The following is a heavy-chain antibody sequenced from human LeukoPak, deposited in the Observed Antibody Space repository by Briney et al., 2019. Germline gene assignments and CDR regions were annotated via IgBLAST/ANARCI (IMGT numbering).Heavy chain of an antibody. J-gene: IGHJ3*02. CDR1: GFTVSSNY. CDR3: ASGSYYSAFDI. Sequence: PGGSLRLSCAASGFTVSSNYMSWVRQAPGKGLEWVSVIYSGGSTYYADSVKGRFTISRDNSKNTLYLQMNSLRAEDTAVYYCASGSYYSAFDIWGQGTMVTVSS. CDR2: IYSGGST. D-gene: IGHD1-26*01. V-gene: IGHV3-66*01.